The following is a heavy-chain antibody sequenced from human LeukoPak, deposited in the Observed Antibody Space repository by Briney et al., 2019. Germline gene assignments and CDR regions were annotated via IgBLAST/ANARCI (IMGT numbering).Heavy chain of an antibody. Sequence: SETLSLTCAVYGGSFSTYYWSWIRQPPGKGLEWIGDIYHTGSTAYSPSLKSRVTISVDTSKKQFSLSLTSVTAADTAVYYCARVGYPTQRRVLSAVSIPTAGAFDVWGQGTLVTVSS. CDR2: IYHTGST. D-gene: IGHD2-21*01. CDR1: GGSFSTYY. J-gene: IGHJ3*01. CDR3: ARVGYPTQRRVLSAVSIPTAGAFDV. V-gene: IGHV4-34*01.